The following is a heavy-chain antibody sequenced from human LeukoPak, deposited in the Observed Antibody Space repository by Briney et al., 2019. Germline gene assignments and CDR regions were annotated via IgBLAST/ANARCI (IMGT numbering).Heavy chain of an antibody. CDR1: GGSISSSSYY. J-gene: IGHJ4*02. Sequence: SETLSLTCTVSGGSISSSSYYWGWIRQPPGKGLEWIGSIYYSGSTHYNPSLKSRVTISVDTSKNQFSLKLSSVTAADTAVYYCARAHGGYYFDYWGQGTLVTVSS. V-gene: IGHV4-39*07. D-gene: IGHD6-25*01. CDR2: IYYSGST. CDR3: ARAHGGYYFDY.